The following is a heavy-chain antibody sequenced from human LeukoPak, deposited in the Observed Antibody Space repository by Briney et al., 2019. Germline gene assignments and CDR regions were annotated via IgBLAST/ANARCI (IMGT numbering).Heavy chain of an antibody. J-gene: IGHJ4*02. CDR1: GGSFSGYY. CDR3: ARGLRGYSYGSGPYYFDY. V-gene: IGHV4-34*01. CDR2: INHSGST. Sequence: PSETLSLTCAVYGGSFSGYYRSWIRQPPGKGLEWIGEINHSGSTNYNPSLKSRVTISVDTSKNQFSLKLSSVTAADTAVYYCARGLRGYSYGSGPYYFDYWGQGTLVTVSS. D-gene: IGHD5-18*01.